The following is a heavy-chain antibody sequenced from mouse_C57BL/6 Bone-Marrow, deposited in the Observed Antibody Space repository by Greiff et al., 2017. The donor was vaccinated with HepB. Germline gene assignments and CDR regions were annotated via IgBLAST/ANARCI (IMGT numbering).Heavy chain of an antibody. Sequence: QVQLQQPGAELVKPGASVKMSCKVSGYTFTDHTIHWMKQRPEQGLEWIGYIYPRDGSTKYNEKFKGKATLTADKSSSTAYMQLNSLTSEDSAVYFCASPITTVRAWFAYWGQGTLVTVSA. CDR3: ASPITTVRAWFAY. CDR1: GYTFTDHT. CDR2: IYPRDGST. V-gene: IGHV1-78*01. D-gene: IGHD1-1*01. J-gene: IGHJ3*01.